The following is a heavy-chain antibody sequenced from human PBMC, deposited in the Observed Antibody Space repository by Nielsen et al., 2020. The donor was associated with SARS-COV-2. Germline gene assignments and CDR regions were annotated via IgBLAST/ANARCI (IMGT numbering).Heavy chain of an antibody. CDR2: IGTTGDKT. J-gene: IGHJ4*02. V-gene: IGHV3-23*01. Sequence: GESLKISCAASGFTFSNFAMNWVRQAPGKGLEWVSSIGTTGDKTFYADSVKGRFTISRDNSKTTLYLQLNSLRAEDTAVFYCAKISGSQRHYFDFWGQGALVTVSS. D-gene: IGHD1-26*01. CDR1: GFTFSNFA. CDR3: AKISGSQRHYFDF.